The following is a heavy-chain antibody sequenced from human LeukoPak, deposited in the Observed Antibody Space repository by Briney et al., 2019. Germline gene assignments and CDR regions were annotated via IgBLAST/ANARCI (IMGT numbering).Heavy chain of an antibody. V-gene: IGHV1-18*01. J-gene: IGHJ6*03. D-gene: IGHD3-22*01. CDR2: ISAYNGNT. CDR3: ARVGTGQAYDSSGYYYGAGYYYYYYMDV. CDR1: GYTFTSYG. Sequence: ASVKVSCKASGYTFTSYGISWVRQAPGQGLEWMGWISAYNGNTNYAQKLQGRVTMTTDTSTSTAYMELRSLISDDTAVYYCARVGTGQAYDSSGYYYGAGYYYYYYMDVWGKGTTVTVSS.